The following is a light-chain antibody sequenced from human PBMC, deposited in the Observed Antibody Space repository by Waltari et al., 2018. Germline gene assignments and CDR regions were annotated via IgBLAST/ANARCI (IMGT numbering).Light chain of an antibody. CDR2: KAS. Sequence: CRARQSISNWVAWYQQKPGKAPKLLIYKASTLESGVPSRFSGSGSGTEFTLTISSLQPDDFATYYCQQYNSYSLLTFGGGTKVEIK. V-gene: IGKV1-5*03. CDR3: QQYNSYSLLT. J-gene: IGKJ4*01. CDR1: QSISNW.